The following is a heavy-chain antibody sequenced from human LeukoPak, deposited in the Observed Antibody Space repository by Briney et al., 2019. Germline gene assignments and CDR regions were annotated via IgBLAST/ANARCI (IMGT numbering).Heavy chain of an antibody. CDR2: ISWDGGST. J-gene: IGHJ6*02. V-gene: IGHV3-43*01. D-gene: IGHD6-13*01. CDR3: AKGEVYSSSWYPNYYYYGMDV. CDR1: GFTFDDYT. Sequence: GGSLRLSCAASGFTFDDYTMHWVRQAPGKGLEWVSLISWDGGSTYYADSVKGRFTISRDNSKNSLYLQMNSLRTEDTALYYCAKGEVYSSSWYPNYYYYGMDVWGQGTTVIVSS.